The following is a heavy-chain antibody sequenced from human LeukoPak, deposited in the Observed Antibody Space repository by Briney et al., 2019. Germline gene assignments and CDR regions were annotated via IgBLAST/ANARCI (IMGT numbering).Heavy chain of an antibody. Sequence: GGSLRLSCAASGFTFSNYWMSWVRQAPGRGLEWVANLKEDGSQTYYMDSVKGRFTISRDNAKNSLFLQMNSLRADDTAVYFCARIGYSSSSFDYWGQGALVTVSS. CDR1: GFTFSNYW. V-gene: IGHV3-7*01. CDR3: ARIGYSSSSFDY. CDR2: LKEDGSQT. D-gene: IGHD6-19*01. J-gene: IGHJ4*02.